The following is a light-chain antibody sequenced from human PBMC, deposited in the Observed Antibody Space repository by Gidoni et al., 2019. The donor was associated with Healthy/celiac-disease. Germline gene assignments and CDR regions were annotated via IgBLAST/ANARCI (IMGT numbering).Light chain of an antibody. V-gene: IGKV1-5*03. Sequence: DIQMTQSPSTLSASVGDIVTITCRASQSSSSWLAWYQQKPGKAPKLLIYKASSLESGVPSRFSGSGSGTEFTLTISRLQPDDFATYYCQQYNSYPWTFGQGTKVEIK. CDR1: QSSSSW. CDR2: KAS. CDR3: QQYNSYPWT. J-gene: IGKJ1*01.